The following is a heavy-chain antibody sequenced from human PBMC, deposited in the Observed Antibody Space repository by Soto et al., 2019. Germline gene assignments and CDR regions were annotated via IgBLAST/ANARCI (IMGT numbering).Heavy chain of an antibody. J-gene: IGHJ6*02. Sequence: SGPTLVNPTQTLTLTCTFSGFSLSTSGMCVSWIRQPPGEALEWLALIDWDADKYYSTSLKTRLTISRDTSKNQVVLTMTNMDPVDTATYYCARISVTTPYYFYAMDVWGPGTTVTVSS. D-gene: IGHD4-4*01. CDR3: ARISVTTPYYFYAMDV. CDR1: GFSLSTSGMC. CDR2: IDWDADK. V-gene: IGHV2-70*01.